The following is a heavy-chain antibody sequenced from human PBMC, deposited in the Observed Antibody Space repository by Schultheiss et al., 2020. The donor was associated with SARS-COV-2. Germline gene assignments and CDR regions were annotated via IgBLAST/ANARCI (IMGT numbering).Heavy chain of an antibody. CDR1: GFTFSSYA. D-gene: IGHD4-23*01. Sequence: GGSLRLSCAASGFTFSSYAMHWVRQAPGKGLEWVAVISYDGSNKYYADSVKGRFTISRDNSKNTLYLQMNSLRAEDTAVYYCASPAHDYGGNSDYWGQGTLVTVSS. V-gene: IGHV3-30*01. CDR2: ISYDGSNK. CDR3: ASPAHDYGGNSDY. J-gene: IGHJ4*02.